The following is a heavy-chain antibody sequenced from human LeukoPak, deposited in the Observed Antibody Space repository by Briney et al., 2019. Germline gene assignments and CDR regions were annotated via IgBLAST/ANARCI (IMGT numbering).Heavy chain of an antibody. CDR1: GGSISSGANY. J-gene: IGHJ3*02. Sequence: PSQTLSLTCTVSGGSISSGANYWSWIRQHPGKGLEYIGYIYHIGSTYYNPSLKSRVTISVDTSKNQFSLKLSSVTAADTAVYYCATIGSTYYDFWSGYYDAFDIWGQGTMVTVSS. D-gene: IGHD3-3*01. CDR2: IYHIGST. CDR3: ATIGSTYYDFWSGYYDAFDI. V-gene: IGHV4-31*03.